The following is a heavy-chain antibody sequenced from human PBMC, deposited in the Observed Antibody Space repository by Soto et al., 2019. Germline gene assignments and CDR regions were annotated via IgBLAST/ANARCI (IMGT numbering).Heavy chain of an antibody. CDR2: INHSGST. CDR3: ARGPSTLIVATISRYFDY. D-gene: IGHD5-12*01. Sequence: SETLSLTCAVYGGSFSGYYWSWIRQPPGKGLEWIGEINHSGSTNYNPSLKSRVTISVDTSKNQFSLKLSSVTAADTAVYYCARGPSTLIVATISRYFDYWGQGTLVTVSS. V-gene: IGHV4-34*01. J-gene: IGHJ4*02. CDR1: GGSFSGYY.